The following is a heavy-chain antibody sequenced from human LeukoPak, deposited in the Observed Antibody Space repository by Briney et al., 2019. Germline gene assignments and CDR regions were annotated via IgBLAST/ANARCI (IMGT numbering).Heavy chain of an antibody. CDR3: ARRTGSGSRDAFDI. D-gene: IGHD3-10*01. J-gene: IGHJ3*02. V-gene: IGHV4-34*11. CDR1: GGSFSGYY. Sequence: PSETLSLTCAVYGGSFSGYYWSWLRQPPGKGLEWIGYIYYSGSTNYNPSLKSRVTISIDSSKNQFSLKLISMTAADTAVYFCARRTGSGSRDAFDIWGRGTMVTVSS. CDR2: IYYSGST.